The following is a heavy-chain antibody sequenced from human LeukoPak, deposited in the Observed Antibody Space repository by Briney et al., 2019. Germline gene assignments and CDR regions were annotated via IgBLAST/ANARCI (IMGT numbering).Heavy chain of an antibody. CDR3: AREEIVAAAYFYYYYYMDV. D-gene: IGHD5-12*01. V-gene: IGHV1-46*01. J-gene: IGHJ6*03. Sequence: ASVKVSCKASGYTFTRYYMHWVRQAPGQGLEWMGIINPSGGSTSYAQKFQGRVTMTRDTSTSTVYMELSSLRSEDTAVYYCAREEIVAAAYFYYYYYMDVWGKGTTVTVSS. CDR1: GYTFTRYY. CDR2: INPSGGST.